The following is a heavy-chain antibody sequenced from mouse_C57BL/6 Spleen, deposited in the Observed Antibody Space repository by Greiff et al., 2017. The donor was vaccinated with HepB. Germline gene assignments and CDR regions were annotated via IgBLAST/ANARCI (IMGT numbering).Heavy chain of an antibody. D-gene: IGHD1-1*01. Sequence: QVTLKVSGAELVRPGASVTLSCKASGYTFTDYEMHWVKQTPVHGLEWIGAIDPETGGTAYNQKFKGKAILTADKSSSTAYMELRSLTSEDSAVYYCTRGYGSSYWYFDVWGTGTTVTVSS. CDR3: TRGYGSSYWYFDV. CDR2: IDPETGGT. J-gene: IGHJ1*03. V-gene: IGHV1-15*01. CDR1: GYTFTDYE.